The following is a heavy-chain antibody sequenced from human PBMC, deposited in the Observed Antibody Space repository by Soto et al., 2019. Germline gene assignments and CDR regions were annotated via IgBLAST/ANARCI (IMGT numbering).Heavy chain of an antibody. Sequence: GPPVKVSCKASGGTFSSYAISWVRQAPGQGLEWMGGIIPIFGTANYAQKFQGRVTITADESTSTAYMELSSLRSEDTAVYYCARGFCENDYGVFCWYFDLWGRGTLVTVSS. CDR2: IIPIFGTA. D-gene: IGHD4-17*01. CDR1: GGTFSSYA. CDR3: ARGFCENDYGVFCWYFDL. J-gene: IGHJ2*01. V-gene: IGHV1-69*13.